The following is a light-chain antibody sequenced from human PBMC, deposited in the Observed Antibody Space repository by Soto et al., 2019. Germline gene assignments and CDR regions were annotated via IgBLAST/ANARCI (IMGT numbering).Light chain of an antibody. J-gene: IGLJ3*02. CDR2: DVS. Sequence: QSALTQPRSVSGSPGQSVTISCTGTSSDVGYYNYVSWYQHHPGKAPKLMIYDVSKRPSGVPDRLSGSKSGNTASLTISGLQAEDEADYYCCSYACSSTWVFGGGTKLTVL. CDR1: SSDVGYYNY. V-gene: IGLV2-11*01. CDR3: CSYACSSTWV.